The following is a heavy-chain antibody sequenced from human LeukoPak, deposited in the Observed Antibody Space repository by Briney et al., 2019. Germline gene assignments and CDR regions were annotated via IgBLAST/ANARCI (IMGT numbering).Heavy chain of an antibody. J-gene: IGHJ4*02. Sequence: GASVKVSCKASGGTFSSYAISWVRQAPGQGLEWMGGIIPIFGTANYAQKFQGRVTITADESTSTAYMELSSLRSEDTAVYYCARAWLNGPTFDYWGQGTLVTVSS. V-gene: IGHV1-69*01. D-gene: IGHD3-22*01. CDR2: IIPIFGTA. CDR1: GGTFSSYA. CDR3: ARAWLNGPTFDY.